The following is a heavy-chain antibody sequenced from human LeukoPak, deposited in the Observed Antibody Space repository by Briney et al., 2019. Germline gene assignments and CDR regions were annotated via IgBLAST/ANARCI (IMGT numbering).Heavy chain of an antibody. V-gene: IGHV4-39*01. CDR1: GDSVSSNYYY. J-gene: IGHJ4*02. CDR3: ARYSSSWYYFDH. Sequence: PSETQSLTCTVSGDSVSSNYYYWGWIRQPPGKGLEWIGTIYYSGSTYYNPSLKSRVTISVDTSKNQFSLKLSSVTAADTAVYYCARYSSSWYYFDHWGQGTLVTVSS. D-gene: IGHD6-13*01. CDR2: IYYSGST.